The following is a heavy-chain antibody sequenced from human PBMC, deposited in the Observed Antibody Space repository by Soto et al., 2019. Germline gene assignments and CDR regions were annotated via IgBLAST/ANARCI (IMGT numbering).Heavy chain of an antibody. CDR2: ISYDGSNK. CDR1: GFTFSSYG. Sequence: QVQLVESGGGVVQPGRSLRLSCAASGFTFSSYGMHWVRQAPGKGLEWVAVISYDGSNKYYADSVKGRFTISRDNSKNTLYLQMNSLRAEDTAVYYWAKSDFGSFVWGQGTLVTVSS. D-gene: IGHD3-10*01. J-gene: IGHJ4*02. CDR3: AKSDFGSFV. V-gene: IGHV3-30*18.